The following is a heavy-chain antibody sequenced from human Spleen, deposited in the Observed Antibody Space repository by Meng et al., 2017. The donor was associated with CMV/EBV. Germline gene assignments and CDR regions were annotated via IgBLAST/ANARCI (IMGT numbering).Heavy chain of an antibody. J-gene: IGHJ4*02. D-gene: IGHD3-3*01. CDR3: ARGSRFLEWTIEY. CDR2: IYYSGSN. Sequence: SETLSLTCTVSGGSVRSFSYYWSWIRQPPGEGLEWLGYIYYSGSNNYKSSYNPSLKSRVTMSADTSKDQLSLKLTSVTTADTAVYYCARGSRFLEWTIEYWGQGTLVTVSS. V-gene: IGHV4-61*01. CDR1: GGSVRSFSYY.